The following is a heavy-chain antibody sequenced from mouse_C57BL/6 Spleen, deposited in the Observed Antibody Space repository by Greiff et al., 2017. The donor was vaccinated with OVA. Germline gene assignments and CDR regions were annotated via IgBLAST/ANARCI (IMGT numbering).Heavy chain of an antibody. CDR1: GYSFTGYY. V-gene: IGHV1-42*01. J-gene: IGHJ2*01. Sequence: VQLKQSGPELVKPGASVKISCKASGYSFTGYYMNWVKQSPEKSLEWIGEINPSTGGTTYNQKFKAKATLTVDKSSSTAYMQLKSLTSEDSAVYYCARGYYGLDYWGQGTTLIVSS. CDR2: INPSTGGT. D-gene: IGHD1-2*01. CDR3: ARGYYGLDY.